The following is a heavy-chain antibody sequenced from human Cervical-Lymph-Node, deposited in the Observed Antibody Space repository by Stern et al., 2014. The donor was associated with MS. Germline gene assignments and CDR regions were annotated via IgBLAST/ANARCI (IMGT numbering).Heavy chain of an antibody. D-gene: IGHD3-16*01. J-gene: IGHJ1*01. CDR3: AGGGGWTSAH. CDR2: IGYDGINK. Sequence: QVQLVQSGGGVVQPGKSLRLSCAASGLTLSNNGMHWVRQAPGQGLEWVALIGYDGINKHYADSVKGRFTIARDTSNNSLFLQMNSLRAEDTAVYYCAGGGGWTSAHWGQGTLVTVSS. CDR1: GLTLSNNG. V-gene: IGHV3-33*01.